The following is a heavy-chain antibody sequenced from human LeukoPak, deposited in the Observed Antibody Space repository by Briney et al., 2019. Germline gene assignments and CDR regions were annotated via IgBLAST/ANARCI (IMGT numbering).Heavy chain of an antibody. V-gene: IGHV4-4*07. CDR2: IYTSGST. J-gene: IGHJ6*03. D-gene: IGHD4-23*01. CDR3: ARDATTVVTPGYMDV. CDR1: GGSISSYY. Sequence: SETLSLTCTVSGGSISSYYWSWIRQPAGKGLEWIGRIYTSGSTNYNPSHKSRVTMSVDTSKNQFSLKLSSVTAADTAVYYCARDATTVVTPGYMDVWGKGTTVTVSS.